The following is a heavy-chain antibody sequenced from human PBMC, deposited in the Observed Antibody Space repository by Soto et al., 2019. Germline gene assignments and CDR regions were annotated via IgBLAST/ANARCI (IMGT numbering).Heavy chain of an antibody. V-gene: IGHV4-61*08. CDR2: IYYSGST. CDR1: GGSISSGGYY. Sequence: SETLSLTCTVSGGSISSGGYYWSWIRQPPGKGLEWIGYIYYSGSTNYNPSLKSRVTISVDTSKNQFSLKLSSVTAADTAVYYCARENGYKPHFDYWGQGTLVTVSS. J-gene: IGHJ4*02. CDR3: ARENGYKPHFDY. D-gene: IGHD5-12*01.